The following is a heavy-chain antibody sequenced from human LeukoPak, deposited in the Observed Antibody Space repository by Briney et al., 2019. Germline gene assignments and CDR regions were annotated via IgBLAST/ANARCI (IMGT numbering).Heavy chain of an antibody. V-gene: IGHV2-5*02. CDR2: IYWDDDK. CDR3: ASRGVRGPYFDY. D-gene: IGHD3-10*01. J-gene: IGHJ4*02. Sequence: KGSGPTLVKPTQTLTLTCTFSGFSLSTSGVGVGWIRQPPGKALEWLALIYWDDDKRYSPSLRSRLTVTKDTSKNQVVLTMTNMDPVDTATYYCASRGVRGPYFDYWGQGTLVTVSS. CDR1: GFSLSTSGVG.